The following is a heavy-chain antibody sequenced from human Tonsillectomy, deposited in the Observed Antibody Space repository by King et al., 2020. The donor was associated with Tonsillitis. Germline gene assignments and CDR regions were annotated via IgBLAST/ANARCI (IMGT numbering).Heavy chain of an antibody. D-gene: IGHD1-26*01. CDR2: IKTKSFVATT. CDR3: TTELRGGTDAGHFDY. J-gene: IGHJ4*02. Sequence: DVQLVESGGGLVKPGGSLTVSCVASGISFYDAWMCWVRQAPGKGLEWVGRIKTKSFVATTDYAAPVKGRFTISRDASKHTLYLQMKSLNTEDTGVYYCTTELRGGTDAGHFDYWGQGALVTVSS. V-gene: IGHV3-15*01. CDR1: GISFYDAW.